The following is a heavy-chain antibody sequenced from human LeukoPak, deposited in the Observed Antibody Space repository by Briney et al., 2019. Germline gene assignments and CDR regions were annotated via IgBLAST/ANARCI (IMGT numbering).Heavy chain of an antibody. D-gene: IGHD3-10*01. J-gene: IGHJ5*02. CDR2: INSNSGDT. CDR3: ARHRSRMVRGGDWFDP. CDR1: GYTFTVYY. V-gene: IGHV1-2*02. Sequence: ASVKVSCKASGYTFTVYYMHWVRQVPGQGLEWMGWINSNSGDTNYAQKFQGRVTMTRDTSISTAYMELSRLRSDDTAVYYCARHRSRMVRGGDWFDPWGQGTLVTVSS.